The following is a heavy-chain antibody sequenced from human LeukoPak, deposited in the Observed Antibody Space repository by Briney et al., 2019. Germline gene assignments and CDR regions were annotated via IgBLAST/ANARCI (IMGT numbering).Heavy chain of an antibody. V-gene: IGHV3-30*18. CDR1: GFTFSSYG. CDR3: AKDRDWFYFDY. CDR2: ISYDGSNK. J-gene: IGHJ4*02. Sequence: GGSLRLSCAASGFTFSSYGMHWVRQAPGKGLEWVAVISYDGSNKYYADSVKGRFTISRDNSKNTLYLQMNSLRAEDTAVYYCAKDRDWFYFDYWGQGTLVTVSS. D-gene: IGHD5-24*01.